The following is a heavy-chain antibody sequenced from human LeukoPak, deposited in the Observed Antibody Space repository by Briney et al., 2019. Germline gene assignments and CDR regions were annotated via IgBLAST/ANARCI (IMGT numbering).Heavy chain of an antibody. CDR3: TRYSGDLDY. V-gene: IGHV3-49*03. CDR1: GFTFGVYA. J-gene: IGHJ4*02. Sequence: GGSLRLSCTTSGFTFGVYAMSWSRQAPGKGLEWVGFIRSKTYGGTTEYAASVKGRFTLSRDDSKSIAYLQMNSLKTEDTAMYYCTRYSGDLDYWGQGTLVTVSS. D-gene: IGHD4-17*01. CDR2: IRSKTYGGTT.